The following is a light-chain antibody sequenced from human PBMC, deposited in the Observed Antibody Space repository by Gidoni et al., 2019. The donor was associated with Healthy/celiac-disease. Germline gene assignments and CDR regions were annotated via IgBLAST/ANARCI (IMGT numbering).Light chain of an antibody. Sequence: DTVMTQSPLPLPVTPGEPASITCRSSQSLLHSNGYNYLDWYLQKPGQSTQLLIYLGSNRASGVPDRFSGSGSGTDFTLKISRVEAEDVGVYYCMQALQTRSFGQGTKLEIK. CDR1: QSLLHSNGYNY. CDR3: MQALQTRS. V-gene: IGKV2-28*01. CDR2: LGS. J-gene: IGKJ2*03.